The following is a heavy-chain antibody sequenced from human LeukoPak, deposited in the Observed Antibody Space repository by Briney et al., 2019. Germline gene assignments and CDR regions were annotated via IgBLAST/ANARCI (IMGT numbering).Heavy chain of an antibody. CDR1: GFTVSSNY. CDR3: ARTAYSGYPYYYYYMDV. D-gene: IGHD3-22*01. J-gene: IGHJ6*03. Sequence: GGSLRLSCAASGFTVSSNYMSWVRQAPGKGLEWVSVIYSGGSTYYADSVKGRFTISRDNSKNTLYLQMNSLRAEDTAVYYCARTAYSGYPYYYYYMDVWGKGTTVTVSS. V-gene: IGHV3-53*01. CDR2: IYSGGST.